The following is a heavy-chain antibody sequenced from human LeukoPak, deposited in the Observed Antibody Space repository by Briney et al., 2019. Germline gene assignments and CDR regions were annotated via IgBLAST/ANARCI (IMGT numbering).Heavy chain of an antibody. CDR1: GGSISTYY. Sequence: SETLSLTCTVSGGSISTYYWTWIRQPAGEGLEWIGRIDTSGRTNYNPSLKSRVTMSLDTSKNQFSLMLSSVTAADTAVYYCARYASFRGYSSETNWFDPWGQGTLVTVSS. V-gene: IGHV4-4*07. D-gene: IGHD5-18*01. CDR2: IDTSGRT. CDR3: ARYASFRGYSSETNWFDP. J-gene: IGHJ5*02.